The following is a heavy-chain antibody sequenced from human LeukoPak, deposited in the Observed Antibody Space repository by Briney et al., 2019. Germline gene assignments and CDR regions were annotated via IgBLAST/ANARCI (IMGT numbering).Heavy chain of an antibody. V-gene: IGHV1-69*13. CDR2: IIPIFGTA. Sequence: GASVKVSCKASGGTFSSYAISWVRQAPGQGLEWMGGIIPIFGTANYAQKFQGRVTITADESTSTAYMELSSLRSEDTAVYYCARFLSGSYLFDYWGRGTLVTVSS. J-gene: IGHJ4*02. D-gene: IGHD1-26*01. CDR3: ARFLSGSYLFDY. CDR1: GGTFSSYA.